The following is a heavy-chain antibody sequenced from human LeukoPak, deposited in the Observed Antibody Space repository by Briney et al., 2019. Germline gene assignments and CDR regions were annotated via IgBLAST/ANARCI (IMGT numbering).Heavy chain of an antibody. Sequence: PGGSLRLSCAASGFTFSNYAMNWVRQAPGKGLEWVSAISGSGGRTYYADSVKGRFTISRDNSKNTLYLRMNSLRAEDTAVYYCTVGGIIHWVEDYWGQGTLVVVSS. J-gene: IGHJ4*02. D-gene: IGHD1-26*01. CDR1: GFTFSNYA. V-gene: IGHV3-23*01. CDR3: TVGGIIHWVEDY. CDR2: ISGSGGRT.